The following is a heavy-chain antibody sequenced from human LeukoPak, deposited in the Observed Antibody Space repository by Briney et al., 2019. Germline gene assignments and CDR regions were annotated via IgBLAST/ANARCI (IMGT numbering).Heavy chain of an antibody. CDR2: IYYSGST. J-gene: IGHJ3*02. D-gene: IGHD4-11*01. CDR1: GGSISSYY. Sequence: PSETLSLTCTVSGGSISSYYWSWIRQPPGKGLEWIGYIYYSGSTNYNPSLKSRVTISVDTSKNQFSLKLSSVTAADTAVYYCAREVEIGVTTRDAFDIWGQGTMVTVSS. CDR3: AREVEIGVTTRDAFDI. V-gene: IGHV4-59*01.